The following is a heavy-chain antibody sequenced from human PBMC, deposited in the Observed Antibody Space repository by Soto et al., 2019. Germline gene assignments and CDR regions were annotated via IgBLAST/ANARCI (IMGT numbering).Heavy chain of an antibody. V-gene: IGHV1-18*01. Sequence: ASVKVSCKASGYTFTSYGISWVRQAPGQGLEWMGWISAYNGNTNYAQKLQGRVTMTTDTSTSTAYMELSSQRSEDTAVYYCASGWFGEFVYYFDYWGQGTLVTVSS. D-gene: IGHD3-10*01. CDR1: GYTFTSYG. CDR3: ASGWFGEFVYYFDY. J-gene: IGHJ4*02. CDR2: ISAYNGNT.